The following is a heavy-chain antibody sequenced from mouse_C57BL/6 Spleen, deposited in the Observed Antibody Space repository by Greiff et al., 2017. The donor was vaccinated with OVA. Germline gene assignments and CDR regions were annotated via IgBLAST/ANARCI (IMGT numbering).Heavy chain of an antibody. CDR1: GFTFSDYY. CDR2: INYDGSST. CDR3: ARDGSSSAMDY. V-gene: IGHV5-16*01. D-gene: IGHD1-1*01. J-gene: IGHJ4*01. Sequence: EVKLMESEGGLVQPGSSMKLSCTASGFTFSDYYMAWVRQVPEKGLEWVANINYDGSSTYYLDSLKSRFIISSDNAKNMIYLQMSSLKSEDTATYYCARDGSSSAMDYWGQGTSVTVSS.